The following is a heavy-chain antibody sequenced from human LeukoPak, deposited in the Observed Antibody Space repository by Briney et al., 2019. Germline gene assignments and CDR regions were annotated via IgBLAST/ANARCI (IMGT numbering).Heavy chain of an antibody. CDR2: IKSKTDGGTT. V-gene: IGHV3-15*01. D-gene: IGHD3-9*01. J-gene: IGHJ4*02. CDR3: TTDSSYYDILTGSLDHRTFDY. Sequence: PGGSLRLSCAASGFTFSNAWMSWVRQAPGKGLEWVGRIKSKTDGGTTDYAAPVKGRFAISRDDSKNTLYLQMNSLKTEDTAVYYCTTDSSYYDILTGSLDHRTFDYWGQGTLVTVSS. CDR1: GFTFSNAW.